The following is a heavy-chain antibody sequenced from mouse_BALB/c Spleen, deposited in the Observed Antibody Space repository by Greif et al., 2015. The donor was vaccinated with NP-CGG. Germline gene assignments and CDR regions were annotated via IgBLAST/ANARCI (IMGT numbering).Heavy chain of an antibody. Sequence: VMLVESGPGLVAPSQSLSITCTVSGFSLTSYGVHWVRQPPGKGLEWLGVIWAGGSTNYSSALMSRLSISKDNSKSXVFLKMNSLQTDDTAMYYCARADDYGALFAYWGQGTLVTVSA. J-gene: IGHJ3*01. CDR2: IWAGGST. CDR3: ARADDYGALFAY. D-gene: IGHD2-4*01. V-gene: IGHV2-9*02. CDR1: GFSLTSYG.